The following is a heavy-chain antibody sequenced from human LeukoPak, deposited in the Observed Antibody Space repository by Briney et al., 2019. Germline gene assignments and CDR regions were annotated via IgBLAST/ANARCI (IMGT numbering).Heavy chain of an antibody. V-gene: IGHV3-49*03. Sequence: GGSLRLSCTASGFTFGDYAMSWFRQAPGKGLEWVGFIRSKAYGGTTEYAASVKGRFTISRDDSKSIAYLQMNSLKTEDTAVYYCTRDRAVPNPAFDYWGQGTLVTVSS. J-gene: IGHJ4*02. D-gene: IGHD4-17*01. CDR1: GFTFGDYA. CDR3: TRDRAVPNPAFDY. CDR2: IRSKAYGGTT.